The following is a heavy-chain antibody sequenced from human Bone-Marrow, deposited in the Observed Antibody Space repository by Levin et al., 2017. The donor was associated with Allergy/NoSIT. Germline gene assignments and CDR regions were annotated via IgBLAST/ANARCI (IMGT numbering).Heavy chain of an antibody. V-gene: IGHV3-23*01. J-gene: IGHJ4*02. CDR1: GFTFNNYA. D-gene: IGHD3-22*01. CDR3: AKDHYYDSSGSGIWGFDY. CDR2: ILGSGDNT. Sequence: GGSLRLSCAASGFTFNNYAMSWVRQAPGKGLEWVSGILGSGDNTYYADSVKGRFTVSRDNSKNTLYLQMNSLRAEDTAVYYCAKDHYYDSSGSGIWGFDYWGQGTLVTVSS.